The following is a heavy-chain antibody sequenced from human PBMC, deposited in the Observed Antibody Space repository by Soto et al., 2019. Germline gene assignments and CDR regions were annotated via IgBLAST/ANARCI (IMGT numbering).Heavy chain of an antibody. Sequence: GGSLRLSCAASGFTFSSYSMNWVRQAPGKGLEWVSSISSSSSYIYYADSVKGRFTISRDNAKNSLYLQMNSLRAEDTAVYYCARDFDYYDGSANWFDPWGQGTLVTVSS. J-gene: IGHJ5*02. V-gene: IGHV3-21*01. CDR3: ARDFDYYDGSANWFDP. CDR1: GFTFSSYS. D-gene: IGHD3-22*01. CDR2: ISSSSSYI.